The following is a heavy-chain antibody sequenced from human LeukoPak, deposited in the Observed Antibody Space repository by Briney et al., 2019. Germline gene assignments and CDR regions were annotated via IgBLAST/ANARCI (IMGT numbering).Heavy chain of an antibody. CDR2: MNPNSGNT. D-gene: IGHD5-12*01. CDR1: GYTFTSYD. J-gene: IGHJ4*02. CDR3: ARASLGWLRKHYYFDY. Sequence: GASVKVSCKASGYTFTSYDINWVRQATGQGLEWMGLMNPNSGNTGYAQKFQGRVTMTRNTSISTAYMELSSLRSEDTAVYYCARASLGWLRKHYYFDYWGQGTLVTVSS. V-gene: IGHV1-8*01.